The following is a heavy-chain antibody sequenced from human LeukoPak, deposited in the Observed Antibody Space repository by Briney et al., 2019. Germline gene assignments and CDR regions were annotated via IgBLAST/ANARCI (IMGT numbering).Heavy chain of an antibody. CDR2: ITGDGSST. Sequence: PGGSLRLSCAASGFTSYDYAMHWVRQGPGKGLEWVSLITGDGSSTYYADSVKGRFTITRDNSKNSLYLQMNSLRTEDTALYYCAKSYGDFARALDYWGQGTVATVSS. V-gene: IGHV3-43*02. J-gene: IGHJ4*02. CDR3: AKSYGDFARALDY. CDR1: GFTSYDYA. D-gene: IGHD4-17*01.